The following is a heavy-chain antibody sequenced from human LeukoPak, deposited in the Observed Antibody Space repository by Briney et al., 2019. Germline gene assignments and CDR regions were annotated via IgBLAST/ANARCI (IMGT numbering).Heavy chain of an antibody. CDR2: INHSGST. V-gene: IGHV4-34*01. J-gene: IGHJ6*03. D-gene: IGHD2-2*01. CDR1: GGSFSGYY. Sequence: PSETLSLTCAVYGGSFSGYYWSWLRQPPGKGLEWIGEINHSGSTNYNPSLKSRVTISVDTSKNQFSLKLSSVTAADTAVYYCARGAKYQPLLYGPYYYYYMDVWGKGTTVTVSS. CDR3: ARGAKYQPLLYGPYYYYYMDV.